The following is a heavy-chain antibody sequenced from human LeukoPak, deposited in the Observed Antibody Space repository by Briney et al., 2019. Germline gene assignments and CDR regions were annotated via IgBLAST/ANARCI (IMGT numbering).Heavy chain of an antibody. V-gene: IGHV3-21*01. D-gene: IGHD3-3*01. CDR3: ARDEARGYDFRPQDH. CDR1: GFSLRDYS. J-gene: IGHJ4*02. Sequence: GGSLRLSCAASGFSLRDYSMDWVRQAPGKGLEWVSSISSSSRYTFYVDSVKGRFTTSRDNAKNSLYLQMNSLRVEDTAVYYCARDEARGYDFRPQDHWGQGTLVSVSS. CDR2: ISSSSRYT.